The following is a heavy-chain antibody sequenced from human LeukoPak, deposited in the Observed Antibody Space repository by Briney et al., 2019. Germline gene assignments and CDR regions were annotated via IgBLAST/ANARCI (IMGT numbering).Heavy chain of an antibody. CDR3: ARARTTINDY. D-gene: IGHD1-7*01. CDR1: GFTFSSYS. J-gene: IGHJ4*02. CDR2: ISSSSSTI. Sequence: GGSLRLSCAATGFTFSSYSMNWVRQAPGKGLEWVSYISSSSSTIYYADSVKGRFTISRDNAKNSLYLQMNSLGAEDTAVYYCARARTTINDYWGQGTLVTVSS. V-gene: IGHV3-48*01.